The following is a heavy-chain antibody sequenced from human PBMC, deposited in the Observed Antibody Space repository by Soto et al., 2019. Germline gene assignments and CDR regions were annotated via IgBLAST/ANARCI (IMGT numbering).Heavy chain of an antibody. Sequence: QVQLVQSGAEVKKPGSSVKVSCKASGGTFSSYAISWVRQAPGQGLEWMGGIIPIFGTANYAQKFQGRVTITADESTSTAYMELSSLRSEDTAVYYCARGDYVWGSYQINWFDPWGQGTLVTVSS. CDR2: IIPIFGTA. CDR3: ARGDYVWGSYQINWFDP. J-gene: IGHJ5*02. CDR1: GGTFSSYA. D-gene: IGHD3-16*02. V-gene: IGHV1-69*01.